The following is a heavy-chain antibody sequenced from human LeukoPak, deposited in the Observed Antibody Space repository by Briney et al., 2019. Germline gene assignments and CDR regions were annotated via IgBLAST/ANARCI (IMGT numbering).Heavy chain of an antibody. CDR2: IYPSDSDT. Sequence: GESLKISFKGSGYSFTSYWIDWVRQMPGKGREWMGIIYPSDSDTRYSPSFQGQVTISVDKSISTAYLQWSSLNASDTAMYFCARRMVRGVISSPFDYWGQGTLVTVSS. D-gene: IGHD3-10*01. CDR3: ARRMVRGVISSPFDY. CDR1: GYSFTSYW. V-gene: IGHV5-51*01. J-gene: IGHJ4*02.